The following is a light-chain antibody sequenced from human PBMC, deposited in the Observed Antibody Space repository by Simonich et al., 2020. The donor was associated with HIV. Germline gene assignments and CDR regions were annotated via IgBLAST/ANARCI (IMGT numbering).Light chain of an antibody. CDR2: WAS. CDR3: QQRSNWPPLT. Sequence: DIVMTQSPDSLAVSLGERATSNCKSSQSVLYSSNNNHYLAWYQQKPGQPPKSLVYWASTRESVVPDRFSGSGSWTDLPLTISSLQAEDFAVYYCQQRSNWPPLTFGGGTKVEIK. CDR1: QSVLYSSNNNHY. J-gene: IGKJ4*01. V-gene: IGKV4-1*01.